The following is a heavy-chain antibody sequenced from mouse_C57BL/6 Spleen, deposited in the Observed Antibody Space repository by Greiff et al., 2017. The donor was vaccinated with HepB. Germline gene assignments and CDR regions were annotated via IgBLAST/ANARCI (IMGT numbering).Heavy chain of an antibody. CDR1: GYTFTDYY. CDR3: ARGDAWFAY. J-gene: IGHJ3*01. V-gene: IGHV1-26*01. CDR2: INPNNGGT. Sequence: VQLQQSGPELVKPGASVKISCKASGYTFTDYYMNWVKQSHGKSLEWIGDINPNNGGTSYNQKFKGKATLTVDTSSSTAYMELRSLTSEDSAVYYCARGDAWFAYWGQGTLVTGSA.